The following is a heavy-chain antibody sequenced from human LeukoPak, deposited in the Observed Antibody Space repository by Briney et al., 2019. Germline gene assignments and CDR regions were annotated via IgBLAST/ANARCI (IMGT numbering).Heavy chain of an antibody. V-gene: IGHV1-45*02. CDR3: AALRGYGSGSYGLDP. Sequence: GSSVKVSCKASGYTFTYRYLHWVRQAPGQALEWMGWITPFNGNTNYAQKFQDRVTITRDRSMCTAYMELSSLRSEDTAMYYCAALRGYGSGSYGLDPWGQGTLVTVSS. D-gene: IGHD3-10*01. CDR1: GYTFTYRY. J-gene: IGHJ5*02. CDR2: ITPFNGNT.